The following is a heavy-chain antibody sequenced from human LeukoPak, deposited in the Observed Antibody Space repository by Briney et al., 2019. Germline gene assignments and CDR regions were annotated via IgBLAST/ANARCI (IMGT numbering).Heavy chain of an antibody. CDR1: GFTFSSYA. J-gene: IGHJ4*02. Sequence: GGSLRLSCAASGFTFSSYAMILVGQAPGKGLDWVSAISGSGGSTYYADSVKGRFTISRDNSKNTLYLQMNSLRAEDTAVYYCAKVPKQWLVVVLFDYWGQGTLVTVSS. V-gene: IGHV3-23*01. CDR3: AKVPKQWLVVVLFDY. CDR2: ISGSGGST. D-gene: IGHD6-19*01.